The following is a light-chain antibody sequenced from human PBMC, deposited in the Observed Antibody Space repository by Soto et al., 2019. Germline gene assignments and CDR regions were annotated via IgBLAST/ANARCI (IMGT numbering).Light chain of an antibody. J-gene: IGKJ1*01. CDR3: QQYNSYSPM. Sequence: DMQMTQCPCTLSASRGDRGAITWGASQSISNWLAWYQQKKGIAPKLLIYDASSLESGVPSRFSGSGYGTEFNLTISSLQTDAFATYYCQQYNSYSPMFGQGTQVDIK. CDR2: DAS. V-gene: IGKV1-5*01. CDR1: QSISNW.